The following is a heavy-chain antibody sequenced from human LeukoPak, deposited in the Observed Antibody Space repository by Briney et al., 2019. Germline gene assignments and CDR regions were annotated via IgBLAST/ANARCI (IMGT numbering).Heavy chain of an antibody. CDR3: ATSATIAAAGWNLDY. CDR1: GGSISSYY. V-gene: IGHV4-59*01. CDR2: IYYSGNT. J-gene: IGHJ4*02. D-gene: IGHD6-13*01. Sequence: PSETLSLTCTVSGGSISSYYWSWIRQPPGKGLEWIGYIYYSGNTNYNPSLKSRVTISVDTSKNQFSLKLSSVTAADTAVYYCATSATIAAAGWNLDYWGQGTLVTVSS.